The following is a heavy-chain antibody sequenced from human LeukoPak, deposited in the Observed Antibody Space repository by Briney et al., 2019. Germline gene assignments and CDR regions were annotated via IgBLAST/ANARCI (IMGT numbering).Heavy chain of an antibody. V-gene: IGHV4-4*07. CDR2: IYPTGST. D-gene: IGHD2-21*02. Sequence: PSETLSLTCSVSGGSISSYYWSWIRQSAGKGLEWIGRIYPTGSTNYNPSLKSRVTISGDKYKNQFSLKLSSVTAADTAVYYWARVGGDCGGGCYHYHSMDVWGKGTTVTVSS. CDR3: ARVGGDCGGGCYHYHSMDV. CDR1: GGSISSYY. J-gene: IGHJ6*03.